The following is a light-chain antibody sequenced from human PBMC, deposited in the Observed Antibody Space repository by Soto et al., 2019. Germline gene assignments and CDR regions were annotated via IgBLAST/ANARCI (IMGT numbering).Light chain of an antibody. Sequence: DIQMTQSPSTPSASVGDTVTITCRATQSFSRFLAWFQQKPGRAPNLLIFDASTLQSGVPSRFSGSESGTEFTLTISSLQPDDFATYYCLQYNDYPGTFGQGTKVDIK. CDR2: DAS. J-gene: IGKJ1*01. CDR1: QSFSRF. CDR3: LQYNDYPGT. V-gene: IGKV1-5*01.